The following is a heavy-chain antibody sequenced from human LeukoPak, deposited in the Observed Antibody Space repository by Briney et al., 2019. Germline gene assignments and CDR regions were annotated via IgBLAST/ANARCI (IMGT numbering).Heavy chain of an antibody. CDR1: GFTFDDYA. V-gene: IGHV3-9*01. CDR2: ISWNSGSI. CDR3: AKDLYKYGPKNFDY. D-gene: IGHD4/OR15-4a*01. Sequence: PGRSLRLSCAASGFTFDDYAMHWLRQAPGKGLEWVSGISWNSGSIGYADSLKGRFTISRDNAKNSLYLQMNSLRAEDTALYYCAKDLYKYGPKNFDYWGQGTLVTVSS. J-gene: IGHJ4*02.